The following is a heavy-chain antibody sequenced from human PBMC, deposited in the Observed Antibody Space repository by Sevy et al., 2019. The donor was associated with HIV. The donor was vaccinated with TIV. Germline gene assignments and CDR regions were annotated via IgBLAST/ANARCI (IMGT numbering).Heavy chain of an antibody. V-gene: IGHV3-23*01. J-gene: IGHJ6*02. CDR3: AKRRVQSGLSGGGANYGMDV. CDR1: GFPFSNFA. D-gene: IGHD2-15*01. Sequence: GGSLRLSCAASGFPFSNFAMSWVRQAPGKGLEWVSTLIGGGSRTYFADSVTRRFIISRDNFRNTLYLQMNSLRAEDTAIYYCAKRRVQSGLSGGGANYGMDVCGRGTTVTVSS. CDR2: LIGGGSRT.